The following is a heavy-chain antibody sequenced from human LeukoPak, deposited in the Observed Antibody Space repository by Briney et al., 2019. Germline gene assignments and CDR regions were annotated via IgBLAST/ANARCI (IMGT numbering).Heavy chain of an antibody. V-gene: IGHV1-2*06. J-gene: IGHJ4*02. CDR2: INPNSGGT. CDR3: AGVDTAMVKPFDY. CDR1: GYTFTGYY. D-gene: IGHD5-18*01. Sequence: ASVKVSCKASGYTFTGYYMHWVRQAPGQGLEWMGRINPNSGGTNYAQKFQGRVTMTRDTSINTAYMELSRLRSDDTAVYYCAGVDTAMVKPFDYWGQGTLVTVSS.